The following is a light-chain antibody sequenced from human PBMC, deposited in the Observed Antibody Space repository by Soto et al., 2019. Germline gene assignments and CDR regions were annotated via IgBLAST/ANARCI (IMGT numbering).Light chain of an antibody. CDR1: SSDVGAYNY. V-gene: IGLV2-14*03. CDR2: DVT. CDR3: NSYTSSTTPYV. Sequence: QSVLTQPASVSGSPGQSIIISCTGSSSDVGAYNYVSWYQHHPDKAPKLVIYDVTNRPSGVSNRFSGSKSGNTASLTISGLQAEDEADYHCNSYTSSTTPYVFGTGTKVTVL. J-gene: IGLJ1*01.